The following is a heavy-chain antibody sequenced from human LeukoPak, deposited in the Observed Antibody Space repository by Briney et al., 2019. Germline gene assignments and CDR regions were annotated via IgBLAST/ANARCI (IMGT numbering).Heavy chain of an antibody. J-gene: IGHJ5*02. D-gene: IGHD3-10*01. CDR1: GYTFTSYD. Sequence: ASVKVSCKASGYTFTSYDINWVRQATGQGLEWMGWMNPNSGNTGYAQKFQGRVTMTRNTSISTAYMELSSLRSEDTAVYYCARAPLWFGELGPWGQGTLVTVSS. CDR3: ARAPLWFGELGP. V-gene: IGHV1-8*01. CDR2: MNPNSGNT.